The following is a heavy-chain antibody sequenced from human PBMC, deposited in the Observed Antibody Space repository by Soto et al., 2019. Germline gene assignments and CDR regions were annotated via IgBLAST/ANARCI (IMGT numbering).Heavy chain of an antibody. CDR1: GFTFSSYG. V-gene: IGHV3-33*01. J-gene: IGHJ4*02. CDR2: IWYDGSNK. D-gene: IGHD6-13*01. Sequence: QVQLVESGGGVVQPGRSLRLSCAASGFTFSSYGMHWVRQAPGKGLEWVAVIWYDGSNKYYADSVKGRFTISRDNSKNLLYLQMNSLRAEDTAVYFCARFSSSWYGRIDYWGQGTLVTVSS. CDR3: ARFSSSWYGRIDY.